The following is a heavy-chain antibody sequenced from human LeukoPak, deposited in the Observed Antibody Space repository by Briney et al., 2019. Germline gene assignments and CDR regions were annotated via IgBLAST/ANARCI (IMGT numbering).Heavy chain of an antibody. J-gene: IGHJ5*02. Sequence: SETLSLTCTVSGGSISSSSYYWGWIRQPPGKGLEWIGSIYYSGSTYYNPSLKSRVTISVDTSKNQFSLKLSSVTAADTAVYYCARGVPTSYGILTGPLPYTWFDPWGQGTLVTVSS. CDR2: IYYSGST. CDR1: GGSISSSSYY. V-gene: IGHV4-39*01. D-gene: IGHD3-9*01. CDR3: ARGVPTSYGILTGPLPYTWFDP.